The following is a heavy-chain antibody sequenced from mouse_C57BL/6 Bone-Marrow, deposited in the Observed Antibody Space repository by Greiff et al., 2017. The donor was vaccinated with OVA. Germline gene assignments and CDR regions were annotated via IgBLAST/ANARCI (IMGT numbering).Heavy chain of an antibody. CDR3: RYYDYDDYFDY. D-gene: IGHD2-4*01. J-gene: IGHJ2*01. CDR1: GYSITSGYY. V-gene: IGHV3-6*01. CDR2: ISYDGSN. Sequence: EVQLQESGPGLVKPSQSLSLTCSVTGYSITSGYYWNWIRQFPGTKLEWMGYISYDGSNNYNPSLKNRISITRDTSKNQFFLKLNSVTTEDTATYYCRYYDYDDYFDYWGQGTTLTVSS.